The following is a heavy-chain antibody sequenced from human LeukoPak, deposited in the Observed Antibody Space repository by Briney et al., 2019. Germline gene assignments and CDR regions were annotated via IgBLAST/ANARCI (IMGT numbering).Heavy chain of an antibody. Sequence: GASVKVSCKASGYTFTSYDINWVRQATGQGPEWMGWMNPNSGNTGYAQKFQGRVTMTRNTSISTAYMELSSLRSEDTAVYYCARVYYGSGSQYYYYGMDVWGQGTTVTVSS. V-gene: IGHV1-8*01. CDR3: ARVYYGSGSQYYYYGMDV. CDR2: MNPNSGNT. D-gene: IGHD3-10*01. J-gene: IGHJ6*02. CDR1: GYTFTSYD.